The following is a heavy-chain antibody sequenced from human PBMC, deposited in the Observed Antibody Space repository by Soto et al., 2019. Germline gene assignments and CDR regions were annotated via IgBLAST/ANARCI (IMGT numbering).Heavy chain of an antibody. V-gene: IGHV4-39*01. CDR3: ARISVSSSAGMDV. CDR2: IYYSGST. J-gene: IGHJ6*02. Sequence: XETLSLTCTVAGCSISSSSYYWGWIRQPPGKGLEWIGSIYYSGSTYYNPSLKSRVTISVDTSKNQFSLKLSSVTAADTAVYYCARISVSSSAGMDVWGQGATVTVSS. D-gene: IGHD6-6*01. CDR1: GCSISSSSYY.